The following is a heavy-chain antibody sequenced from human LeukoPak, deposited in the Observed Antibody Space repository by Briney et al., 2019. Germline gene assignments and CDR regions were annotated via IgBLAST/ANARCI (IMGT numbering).Heavy chain of an antibody. CDR2: IRSKANSYAT. CDR1: GFTFSSYS. CDR3: TRRKDPGD. J-gene: IGHJ4*02. Sequence: GGSLRLSCAASGFTFSSYSMNWVRQASGKGLEWVGRIRSKANSYATAYAASVKGRFTISRDDSKNTAYLQMNSLKTEDTAVYYCTRRKDPGDWGQGTLVTVSS. V-gene: IGHV3-73*01.